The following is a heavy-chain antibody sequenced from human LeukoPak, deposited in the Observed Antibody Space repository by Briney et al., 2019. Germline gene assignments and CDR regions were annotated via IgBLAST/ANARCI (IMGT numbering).Heavy chain of an antibody. CDR3: ARNNTLMMYPRGGEDKGFDY. CDR2: IYYSGST. CDR1: GGSISSGSYY. J-gene: IGHJ4*02. Sequence: SETLSLTCTVSGGSISSGSYYWGWIRQPPGEGLEWIASIYYSGSTHYNPSLKSRVTISVDTSKNEFSLKLSSVTAADTAVYYCARNNTLMMYPRGGEDKGFDYWGQGTLVTVSS. V-gene: IGHV4-39*01. D-gene: IGHD2-8*01.